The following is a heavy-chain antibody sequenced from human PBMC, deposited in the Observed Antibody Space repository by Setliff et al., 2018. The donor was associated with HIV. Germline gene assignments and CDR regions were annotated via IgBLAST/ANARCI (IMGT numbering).Heavy chain of an antibody. CDR2: ISGSGSRV. Sequence: PGGSLRLSCAASGFTVDSKYMNWVRQSPGKGLEWVSYISGSGSRVDYADSVKGRFTVSRDNARSSLYLQVNSLRSDDTAVYYCARDLIWGFDYWGQGTPVTVSS. CDR3: ARDLIWGFDY. J-gene: IGHJ4*02. CDR1: GFTVDSKY. V-gene: IGHV3-48*01. D-gene: IGHD3-16*01.